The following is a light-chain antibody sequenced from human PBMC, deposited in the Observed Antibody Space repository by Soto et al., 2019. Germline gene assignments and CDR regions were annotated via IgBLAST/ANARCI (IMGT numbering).Light chain of an antibody. Sequence: QSALTQPASVSGSPGQSVTISCTGPRSDIGDSNFISWYQHSPGKAPRLLIYEVNNRPSGVSRRFTGPKAGNTASLTISGLLDGDEADYFCASFRSGTILVSGSGTKLTLL. CDR1: RSDIGDSNF. CDR3: ASFRSGTILV. V-gene: IGLV2-14*01. CDR2: EVN. J-gene: IGLJ1*01.